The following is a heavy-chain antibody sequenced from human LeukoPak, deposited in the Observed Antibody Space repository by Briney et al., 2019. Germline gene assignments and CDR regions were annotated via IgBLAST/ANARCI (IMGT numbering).Heavy chain of an antibody. Sequence: ASVKVSCKASGYTFTSYDINWVRQATGQGLEWMGWMNPNSGNTGYAQKFQGRVTMTRNTSISTAYMELSSLRSEDTAVYYCARGRRIASAGTGAFGYWGQGTLVTVSS. CDR1: GYTFTSYD. J-gene: IGHJ4*02. CDR3: ARGRRIASAGTGAFGY. D-gene: IGHD6-13*01. V-gene: IGHV1-8*01. CDR2: MNPNSGNT.